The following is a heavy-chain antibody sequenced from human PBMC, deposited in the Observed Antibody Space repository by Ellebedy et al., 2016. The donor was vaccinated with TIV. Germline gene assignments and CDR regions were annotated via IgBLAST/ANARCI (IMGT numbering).Heavy chain of an antibody. D-gene: IGHD3-3*01. CDR2: IYYSGST. CDR3: ARSAVLRFLEWLPRGGYYGMDV. Sequence: GSLRLSXTVSGGSISSSSYYWGWIRQPPGKGLEWIGSIYYSGSTYYNPSLKSRVTISVDTSKNQFSLKLSSVTAADTAVYYCARSAVLRFLEWLPRGGYYGMDVWGQGTTVTVSS. J-gene: IGHJ6*02. V-gene: IGHV4-39*01. CDR1: GGSISSSSYY.